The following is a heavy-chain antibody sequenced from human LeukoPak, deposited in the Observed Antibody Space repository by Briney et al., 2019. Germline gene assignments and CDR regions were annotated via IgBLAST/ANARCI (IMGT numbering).Heavy chain of an antibody. CDR1: GLTASTNY. J-gene: IGHJ3*02. CDR2: IYTAGGT. CDR3: ARMGSATDAFDI. V-gene: IGHV3-66*01. D-gene: IGHD1-26*01. Sequence: GGSLRLSCAASGLTASTNYMSWVRQAPGKGLEWVSSIYTAGGTYYADSAKGRFTISRDNSKNTLYLQMNSLRTEDTAVYYCARMGSATDAFDIWGQGTMVTVSS.